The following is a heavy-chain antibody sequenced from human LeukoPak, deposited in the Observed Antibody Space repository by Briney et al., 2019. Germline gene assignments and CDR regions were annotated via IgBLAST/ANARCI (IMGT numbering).Heavy chain of an antibody. J-gene: IGHJ4*02. D-gene: IGHD5-18*01. CDR2: IYNSGST. V-gene: IGHV4-39*07. Sequence: SETLSLTCTVSGGSFSRSSYYWGWIRQPPGKGLEWIGTIYNSGSTYYNPSLKSRVSISGDTSKNLFSLKLSSVTAADTAVYYCASVDTSMVPETIVELLWGYWGQGTLVSVSS. CDR1: GGSFSRSSYY. CDR3: ASVDTSMVPETIVELLWGY.